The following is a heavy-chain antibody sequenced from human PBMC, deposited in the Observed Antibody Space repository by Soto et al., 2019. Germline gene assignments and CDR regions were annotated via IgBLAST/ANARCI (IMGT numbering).Heavy chain of an antibody. J-gene: IGHJ4*02. CDR2: ISHSGST. Sequence: QVQLQESGPGLVKPSQTLSLSCTVSGGSISSAAYYWSWIRQHPGKGLEWIGYISHSGSTYYTPSLKSRVIISADTSKNLFSLNLTSVTAADTAVYYCAREYTYGSNFFGCWGQGALFTVSS. V-gene: IGHV4-31*03. CDR3: AREYTYGSNFFGC. D-gene: IGHD5-18*01. CDR1: GGSISSAAYY.